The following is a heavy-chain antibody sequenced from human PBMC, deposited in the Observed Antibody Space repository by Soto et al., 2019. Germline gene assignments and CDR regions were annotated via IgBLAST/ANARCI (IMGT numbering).Heavy chain of an antibody. J-gene: IGHJ4*02. V-gene: IGHV4-30-2*01. Sequence: LSLTCTVSGGSITSSSYYWSWIRQPPGKGLEWIGYIYHSGSTYYNPSLKSRVTISVVRSKNQFSLKLSSVTAADTAVYYCARGMTTVTTFDYWGQGTLVTVSS. CDR3: ARGMTTVTTFDY. CDR2: IYHSGST. CDR1: GGSITSSSYY. D-gene: IGHD4-4*01.